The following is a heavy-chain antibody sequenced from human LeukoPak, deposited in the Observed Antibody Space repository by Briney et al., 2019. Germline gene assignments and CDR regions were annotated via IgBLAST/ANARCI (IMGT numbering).Heavy chain of an antibody. CDR3: ARHVGSGSYFDY. CDR2: IYYSGSS. D-gene: IGHD3-22*01. CDR1: GGSISSSSYY. Sequence: SGTLSLTCTVSGGSISSSSYYWGWIRQPPVKGLEWIGSIYYSGSSYYNPSLKSRVIISVDTSKNQFSLKLSSVTAADTAVYYCARHVGSGSYFDYWGQGTLVTVSS. V-gene: IGHV4-39*01. J-gene: IGHJ4*02.